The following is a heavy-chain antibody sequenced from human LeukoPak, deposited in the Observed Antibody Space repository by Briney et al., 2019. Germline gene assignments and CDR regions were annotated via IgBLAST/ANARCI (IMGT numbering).Heavy chain of an antibody. CDR3: ARCQFDWNAIYYYGMDV. Sequence: GGSLRLSCAASGFTFSSYAMHWVRQAPGKGLEWVAVISYDGSNKYYADSVKGRFTISRDNSKNTLYLQMNSLRAEDTAVYYCARCQFDWNAIYYYGMDVWGKGTTVTVFS. CDR2: ISYDGSNK. D-gene: IGHD1-1*01. J-gene: IGHJ6*04. V-gene: IGHV3-30*04. CDR1: GFTFSSYA.